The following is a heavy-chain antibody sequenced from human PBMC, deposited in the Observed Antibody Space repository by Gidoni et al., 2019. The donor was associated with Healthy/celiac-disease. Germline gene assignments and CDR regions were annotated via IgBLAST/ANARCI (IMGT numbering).Heavy chain of an antibody. CDR2: ISWNSGSI. CDR1: GFTFDDYA. D-gene: IGHD1-26*01. CDR3: AKDLKPSGSYYYYYYGMDV. Sequence: EVQLVESGGGLVQPGRSLRLPCAASGFTFDDYAMHWVRQAPGQGLEWVSGISWNSGSIGYAASVKGRFTISRDNAKNSLYLQMNSLRAEDTALYYCAKDLKPSGSYYYYYYGMDVWGQGTTVTVSS. J-gene: IGHJ6*02. V-gene: IGHV3-9*01.